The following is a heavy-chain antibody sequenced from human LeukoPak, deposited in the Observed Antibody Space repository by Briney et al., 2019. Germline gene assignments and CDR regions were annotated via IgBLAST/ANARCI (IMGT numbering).Heavy chain of an antibody. CDR2: IDPSDSYT. CDR3: AIKGDYGDYYLDY. D-gene: IGHD4-17*01. V-gene: IGHV5-10-1*01. Sequence: GESLKISCKGSGYSFTSYWISWVRQMPGKGLEWMGRIDPSDSYTNYSPSFQGHVTISADKSISTAYLQWSSLKASDTAMYYCAIKGDYGDYYLDYWGQGTLVTVSS. J-gene: IGHJ4*02. CDR1: GYSFTSYW.